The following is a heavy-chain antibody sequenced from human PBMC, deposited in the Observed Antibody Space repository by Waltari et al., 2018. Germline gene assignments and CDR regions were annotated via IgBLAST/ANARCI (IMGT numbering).Heavy chain of an antibody. CDR2: IYWNDDK. Sequence: QITLKESGPTLVKPTQTLTLTCTFSGFSLSTSGVGVGWIRQPPGKALEWLALIYWNDDKRYSPSLKSRLTITKDTSKNQVVLTMTNMDPVDTATYYCAHSDLTGFEWLFYVNWFDPWGQGTLVTVSS. V-gene: IGHV2-5*01. CDR3: AHSDLTGFEWLFYVNWFDP. D-gene: IGHD3-9*01. J-gene: IGHJ5*02. CDR1: GFSLSTSGVG.